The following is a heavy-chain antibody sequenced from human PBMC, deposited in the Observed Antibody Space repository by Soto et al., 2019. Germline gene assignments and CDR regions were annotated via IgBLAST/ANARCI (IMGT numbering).Heavy chain of an antibody. CDR1: GGSFSDYY. D-gene: IGHD3-10*01. Sequence: PSETLSLTCAFYGGSFSDYYWTLIRQPPGRGLEWTGEIHHSGSTNYNPSLKSRVTISLDTSKNQFSLKLSSVTAADAAVYYCASYGRGTYYYGYYFHHWGQGTPVTVSS. V-gene: IGHV4-34*01. J-gene: IGHJ4*02. CDR2: IHHSGST. CDR3: ASYGRGTYYYGYYFHH.